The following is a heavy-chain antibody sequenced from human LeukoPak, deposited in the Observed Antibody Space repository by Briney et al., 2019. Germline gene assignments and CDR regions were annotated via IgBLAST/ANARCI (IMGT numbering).Heavy chain of an antibody. CDR2: ISSNGGST. Sequence: GGSLRLSCAASGFTFSNYAMHWVRQAPRKGLEYVSTISSNGGSTHYANSVKGRFTISRDNSKSTLYLQMGSLRDDDTAVYYCARGGTYSSSSLGDYWGQGTLVTVSP. J-gene: IGHJ4*02. D-gene: IGHD6-6*01. V-gene: IGHV3-64*01. CDR3: ARGGTYSSSSLGDY. CDR1: GFTFSNYA.